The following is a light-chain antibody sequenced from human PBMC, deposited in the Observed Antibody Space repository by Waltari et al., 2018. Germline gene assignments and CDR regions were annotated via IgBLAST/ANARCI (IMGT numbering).Light chain of an antibody. V-gene: IGLV4-69*01. CDR3: QTWDSGIAI. Sequence: QLVLTQSPSASASLGASVKFTCTLSSGHRRHPIAGHQQQPGKGPRFLMKVNSDGSHSQGGDIPGRFSGSSSGAERYLTISNLQSEDEADYYCQTWDSGIAIFGGGTKLTVL. CDR2: VNSDGSH. CDR1: SGHRRHP. J-gene: IGLJ2*01.